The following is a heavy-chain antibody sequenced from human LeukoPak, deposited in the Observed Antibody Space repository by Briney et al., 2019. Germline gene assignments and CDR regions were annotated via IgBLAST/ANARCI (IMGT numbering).Heavy chain of an antibody. D-gene: IGHD3-3*01. CDR1: GESFSGYY. Sequence: SSETLSLTCAVYGESFSGYYWTWIRQPPGKGLEWIGEIIDTGSTKYNSSLKGRVTIDTSKNEFSLNLTSVTAADTAVYYCARGLASGYPPIPFDYWGQGTLVTVSS. V-gene: IGHV4-34*12. J-gene: IGHJ4*02. CDR2: IIDTGST. CDR3: ARGLASGYPPIPFDY.